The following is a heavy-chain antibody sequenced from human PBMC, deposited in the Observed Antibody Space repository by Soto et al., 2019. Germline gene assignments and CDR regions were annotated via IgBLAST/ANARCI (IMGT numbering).Heavy chain of an antibody. V-gene: IGHV1-69*01. D-gene: IGHD6-19*01. J-gene: IGHJ4*02. Sequence: QVQLVQSGAEVKKPGSSVKVSCKASGGTFSSYAISWVRQAPGQGLEWMGGVIPIFGTANYAQKFQGRVTITAAESTGTAYMALSSLRSEDTAVYYCARSAVAGFSGGDYWGQGTLVTVSS. CDR1: GGTFSSYA. CDR3: ARSAVAGFSGGDY. CDR2: VIPIFGTA.